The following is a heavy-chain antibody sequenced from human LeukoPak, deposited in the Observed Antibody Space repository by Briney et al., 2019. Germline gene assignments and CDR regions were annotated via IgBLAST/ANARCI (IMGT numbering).Heavy chain of an antibody. CDR2: INSDGSST. CDR1: GFTFSSYG. D-gene: IGHD2-2*01. J-gene: IGHJ4*02. CDR3: ARGCSSTSCYGFDY. V-gene: IGHV3-74*01. Sequence: GGSLRLSCAASGFTFSSYGMHWVRQAPGKGLVWVSRINSDGSSTSYADSVKGRFTISRDNAKNTLYLQMNSLRAEDTAVYYCARGCSSTSCYGFDYWGQGTLVSVP.